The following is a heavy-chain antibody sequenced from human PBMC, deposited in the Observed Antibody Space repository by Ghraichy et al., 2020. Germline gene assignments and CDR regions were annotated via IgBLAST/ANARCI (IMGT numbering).Heavy chain of an antibody. CDR3: ARYNLLDFFWSGYNYYFDY. V-gene: IGHV1-8*01. J-gene: IGHJ4*02. Sequence: ASVKVSCKASGYTFTSYDINWVRQATGQGLEWMGWMNPNSGNTGYAQKFQGRVTMTRNTSISTAYMELSSLRSEDTAVYYCARYNLLDFFWSGYNYYFDYWGQGTLVTVSS. CDR2: MNPNSGNT. D-gene: IGHD3-3*01. CDR1: GYTFTSYD.